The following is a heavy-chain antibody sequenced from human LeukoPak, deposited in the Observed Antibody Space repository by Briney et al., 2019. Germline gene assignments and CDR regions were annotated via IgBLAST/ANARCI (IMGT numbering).Heavy chain of an antibody. Sequence: GGSLRLSCAASGFTFSHYGMTWVRQAPGKGLEWVSAISGSGGSTYYAGSVKGRFTISRDNAKNSLYLQMNSLRAEDTAVYYCAELGITMIGGVWGKGTTVTISS. CDR2: ISGSGGST. J-gene: IGHJ6*04. V-gene: IGHV3-23*01. CDR3: AELGITMIGGV. CDR1: GFTFSHYG. D-gene: IGHD3-10*02.